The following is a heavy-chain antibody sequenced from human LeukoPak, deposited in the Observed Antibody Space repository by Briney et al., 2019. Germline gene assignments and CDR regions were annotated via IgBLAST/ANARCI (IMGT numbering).Heavy chain of an antibody. CDR3: AKGLYCSGGSCYGFDY. D-gene: IGHD2-15*01. Sequence: GGSLRLSCAASGFTFSSYGMSWVRQAPGKGLEWVSAISGSGGSTYYADSVKGRFTISRDSSKNTLYLQMNSLRAEDTAVYYCAKGLYCSGGSCYGFDYWGQGTLVTVSS. J-gene: IGHJ4*02. CDR1: GFTFSSYG. CDR2: ISGSGGST. V-gene: IGHV3-23*01.